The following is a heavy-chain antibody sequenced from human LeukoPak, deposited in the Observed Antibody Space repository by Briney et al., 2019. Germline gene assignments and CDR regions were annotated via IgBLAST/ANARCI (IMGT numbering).Heavy chain of an antibody. CDR1: GGSISSSSYY. J-gene: IGHJ5*02. V-gene: IGHV4-39*07. Sequence: PSETLSLTCTVSGGSISSSSYYWGWIRQPPGKGLEWIGSIYYSGSTYYNPSLKSRVTISVDTSKNQFSLKLSSVTAADTAVYYCARLRDYSILGGFDPWGQGTLVTVSS. D-gene: IGHD4-11*01. CDR3: ARLRDYSILGGFDP. CDR2: IYYSGST.